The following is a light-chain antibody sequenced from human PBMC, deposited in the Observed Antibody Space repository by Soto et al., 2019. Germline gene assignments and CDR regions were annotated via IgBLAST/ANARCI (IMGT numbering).Light chain of an antibody. CDR2: DVS. J-gene: IGLJ2*01. Sequence: QSALTQPASVSGSPGQSITISCTGTSSDVGGYDYVSWYQHHPGKAPKLIIYDVSNRPSGVSNRFSGSKFGNTASLTISGLQAEDEADYYCSSYTSTSTPYVIFGGGTKLTVL. V-gene: IGLV2-14*03. CDR1: SSDVGGYDY. CDR3: SSYTSTSTPYVI.